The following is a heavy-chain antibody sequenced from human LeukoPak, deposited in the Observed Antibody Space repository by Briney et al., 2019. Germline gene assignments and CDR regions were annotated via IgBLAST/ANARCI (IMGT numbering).Heavy chain of an antibody. CDR2: IYTSGST. Sequence: SETLSLTCTVSGGSISSYYWSWIRQPAGKGLEWIGCIYTSGSTNYNPSLKSRVTISVDKSKNQFSLKLSSVTAADTAVYYCARDSGAMVVFDYWGQGTLVTVSP. J-gene: IGHJ4*02. CDR1: GGSISSYY. V-gene: IGHV4-4*07. D-gene: IGHD5-18*01. CDR3: ARDSGAMVVFDY.